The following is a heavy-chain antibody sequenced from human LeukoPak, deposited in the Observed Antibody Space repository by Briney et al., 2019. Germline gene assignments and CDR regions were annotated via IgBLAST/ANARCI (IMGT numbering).Heavy chain of an antibody. J-gene: IGHJ4*02. D-gene: IGHD6-13*01. Sequence: WIRQPPGKGLEWVSGISWNSGSIGYADSVKGRFTISRDNAKNSLYLQMNSLRAEDMALYYCAKGTAAAGGGYFDYWGQGTLVTVSS. CDR2: ISWNSGSI. CDR3: AKGTAAAGGGYFDY. V-gene: IGHV3-9*03.